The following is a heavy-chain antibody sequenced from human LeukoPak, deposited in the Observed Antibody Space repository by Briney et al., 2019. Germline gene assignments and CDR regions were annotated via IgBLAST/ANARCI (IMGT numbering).Heavy chain of an antibody. CDR2: ISSSSYI. J-gene: IGHJ4*02. CDR3: ARVNNYGQYFDY. D-gene: IGHD4-17*01. Sequence: GGSLRLSCAASGFTFRNYNMNWVRQAPGKGLEWVSSISSSSYIYYADSVKGRFTISRDNAKNSLYLQMNSLRAEDTAVYYCARVNNYGQYFDYWGQGTLVTVSS. CDR1: GFTFRNYN. V-gene: IGHV3-21*01.